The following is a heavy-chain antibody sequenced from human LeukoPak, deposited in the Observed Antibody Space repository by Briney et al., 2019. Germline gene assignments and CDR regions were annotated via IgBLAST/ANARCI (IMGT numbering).Heavy chain of an antibody. V-gene: IGHV4-39*01. CDR1: GVSISSSYSY. Sequence: SETLSLTCTVSGVSISSSYSYWGWIRQPPGMGLEWIGSIYYTGNTYYNASLKSQVSISIDTSKDQFSLKLTSVTAADTAVYYCARQTGSGLFILPGGQGTLVTVSS. D-gene: IGHD3/OR15-3a*01. CDR2: IYYTGNT. J-gene: IGHJ4*02. CDR3: ARQTGSGLFILP.